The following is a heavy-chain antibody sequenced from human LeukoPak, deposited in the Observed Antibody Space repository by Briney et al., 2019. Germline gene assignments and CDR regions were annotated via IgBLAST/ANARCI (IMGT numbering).Heavy chain of an antibody. Sequence: PGGSLRLSCVASGLTFSNYGMNWVRQAPGKGLEWVSLISGSGGVTKYADSVKGRFTISRDNSKNTLYLQMNSLRAEDTAVYYCANCPAPSSCVGLQLGYWGQGTLVTVSS. J-gene: IGHJ4*02. D-gene: IGHD2-21*01. CDR3: ANCPAPSSCVGLQLGY. CDR2: ISGSGGVT. V-gene: IGHV3-23*01. CDR1: GLTFSNYG.